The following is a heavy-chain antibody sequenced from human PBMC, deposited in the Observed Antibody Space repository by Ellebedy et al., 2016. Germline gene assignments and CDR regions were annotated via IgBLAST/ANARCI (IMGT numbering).Heavy chain of an antibody. Sequence: SETLSLXCTVFGESFSGYFWSWIRQPPGKGLEWIGEINHSGTTNYNSSLKSRATTSIDMSTNQFSLKLTSVTAADTAIYYCARDHTDQSSGNYQGYLDYWGQGTLVTVSS. CDR2: INHSGTT. CDR3: ARDHTDQSSGNYQGYLDY. J-gene: IGHJ4*02. D-gene: IGHD1-26*01. V-gene: IGHV4-34*01. CDR1: GESFSGYF.